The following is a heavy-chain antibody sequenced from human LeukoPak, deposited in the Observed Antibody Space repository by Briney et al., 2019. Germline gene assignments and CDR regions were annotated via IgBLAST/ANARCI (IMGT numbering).Heavy chain of an antibody. D-gene: IGHD3-3*01. J-gene: IGHJ4*02. Sequence: SETLSLTCTVSGGSIGSYYWSWIRQPPGKGLEWIAYIHYSGSSNYNPSLKSRVTISVDTSKNQFSLKVSSVTAADTAVYYCARAYYDFRSGYYTGIFDYWGQGTLVTVSS. CDR2: IHYSGSS. V-gene: IGHV4-59*01. CDR3: ARAYYDFRSGYYTGIFDY. CDR1: GGSIGSYY.